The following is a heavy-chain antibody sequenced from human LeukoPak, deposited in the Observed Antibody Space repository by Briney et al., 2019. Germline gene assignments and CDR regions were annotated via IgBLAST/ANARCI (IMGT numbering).Heavy chain of an antibody. D-gene: IGHD1-26*01. CDR1: GYTFTSYG. CDR3: AASGSYAGY. V-gene: IGHV1-2*02. CDR2: INPNSGGT. Sequence: ASVKVSCKASGYTFTSYGISWVRQAPGQGLEWMGWINPNSGGTNYAQKFQGRVTMTRDTSISTAYMELSRLRSDDTAVYYCAASGSYAGYWGQGTLVTVSS. J-gene: IGHJ4*02.